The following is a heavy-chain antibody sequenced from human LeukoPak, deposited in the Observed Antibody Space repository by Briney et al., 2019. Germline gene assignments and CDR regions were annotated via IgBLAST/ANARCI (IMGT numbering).Heavy chain of an antibody. Sequence: SETLSLTCTVSGGSVSSGSYYWSWIRQPPGKGLEWIGYVYCSGSTNYNPSLKSRVTISLDTSKNQFSLKLNSVTAADTAVYYCARDDSSSWHQIDYWGQGTLVTVSS. D-gene: IGHD6-13*01. CDR2: VYCSGST. V-gene: IGHV4-61*01. CDR1: GGSVSSGSYY. J-gene: IGHJ4*02. CDR3: ARDDSSSWHQIDY.